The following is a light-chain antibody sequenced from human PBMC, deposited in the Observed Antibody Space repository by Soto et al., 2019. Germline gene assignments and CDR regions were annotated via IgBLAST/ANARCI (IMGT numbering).Light chain of an antibody. CDR3: AAWDDSLSGQV. CDR2: RNK. V-gene: IGLV1-47*01. CDR1: SSNIGSNY. J-gene: IGLJ1*01. Sequence: QSVLTQPPSASGTPGQSVTISCSGSSSNIGSNYVYWYQQLPGTAPKLLVYRNKQRPSGVPDRFSGSKSGTSASLAISGLRYEDEADYYCAAWDDSLSGQVFGTGNKVTV.